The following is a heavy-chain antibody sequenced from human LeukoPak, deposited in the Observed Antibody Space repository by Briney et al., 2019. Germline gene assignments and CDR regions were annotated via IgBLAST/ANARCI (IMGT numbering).Heavy chain of an antibody. CDR1: GYSISSGYY. V-gene: IGHV4-38-2*02. CDR3: ARDRWGQDKYFGY. Sequence: SETLSLTCTVSGYSISSGYYWGWIRQPPGKGLEWIGSIYHSGSTYYNPSLKSRVTISVDTPKNQFSLKLSSVTAADTAVYYCARDRWGQDKYFGYWGQGTLVTVSS. J-gene: IGHJ4*02. CDR2: IYHSGST. D-gene: IGHD2-21*02.